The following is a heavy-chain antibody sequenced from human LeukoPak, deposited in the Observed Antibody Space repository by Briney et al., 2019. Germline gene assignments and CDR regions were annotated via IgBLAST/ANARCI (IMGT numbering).Heavy chain of an antibody. CDR2: ISSSSSYI. Sequence: GGSLRLSCAASGFTFSSYSMNWVRQAPGKGLEWVSSISSSSSYIYYADSVKGRFTISRDNSKNTLYLQMNSLRAEDTAVYYCARGGGNGYIYDAFDIWGQGTMVTVSS. J-gene: IGHJ3*02. V-gene: IGHV3-21*01. CDR3: ARGGGNGYIYDAFDI. D-gene: IGHD5-12*01. CDR1: GFTFSSYS.